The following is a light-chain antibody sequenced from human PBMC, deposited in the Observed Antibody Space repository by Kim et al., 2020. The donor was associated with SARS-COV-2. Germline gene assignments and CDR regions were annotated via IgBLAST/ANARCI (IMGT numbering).Light chain of an antibody. J-gene: IGLJ3*02. CDR3: QSFDSSNQGV. CDR1: SGDIASNY. CDR2: EYK. Sequence: NFMLTQPHSVSESPGKTVTISCTRSSGDIASNYVQWYQQRPGSAPTTVIYEYKQRPSGVPDRFSGSIDSSSNSASLTISGLKTEDEADYYCQSFDSSNQGVFCGGTQLTVL. V-gene: IGLV6-57*03.